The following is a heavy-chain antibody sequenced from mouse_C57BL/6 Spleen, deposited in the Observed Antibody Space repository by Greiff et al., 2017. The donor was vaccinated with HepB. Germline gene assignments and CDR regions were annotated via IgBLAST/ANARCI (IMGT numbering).Heavy chain of an antibody. J-gene: IGHJ4*01. CDR3: ARTQDYDDYYAMDY. D-gene: IGHD2-4*01. CDR2: IYPGSGST. CDR1: GYTFPSYW. V-gene: IGHV1-55*01. Sequence: VKLQQPGAELVKPGASVKMSCKASGYTFPSYWITWVKQRPGQGLEWIGDIYPGSGSTNYNEKFKSKATLTVDTSSSTAYMQLSSLTSEDSAVYYCARTQDYDDYYAMDYWGQGTSVTVSS.